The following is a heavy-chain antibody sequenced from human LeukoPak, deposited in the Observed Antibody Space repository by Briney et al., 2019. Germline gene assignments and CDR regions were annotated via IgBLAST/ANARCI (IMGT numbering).Heavy chain of an antibody. CDR1: GGSISSYY. CDR2: IYYSGST. V-gene: IGHV4-59*08. D-gene: IGHD3-10*01. Sequence: SETLSLTCTVSGGSISSYYWSWIRQPPGKGLEWIGYIYYSGSTNYNPSLKSRVTISVDTSKNQFSLKLSSVTAADTAVYYCASDRGPAGSVDYWVQASMVSVTS. CDR3: ASDRGPAGSVDY. J-gene: IGHJ4*02.